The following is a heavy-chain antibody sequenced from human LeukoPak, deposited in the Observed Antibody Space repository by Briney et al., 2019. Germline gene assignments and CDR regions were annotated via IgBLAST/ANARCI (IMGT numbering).Heavy chain of an antibody. V-gene: IGHV3-30*03. J-gene: IGHJ4*02. CDR1: GFTFSSYG. CDR3: AARSLWGRIDY. D-gene: IGHD3-16*01. CDR2: ISYDGSNK. Sequence: PGGSLRLSCAASGFTFSSYGMHWVRQALGKGLEWVAVISYDGSNKYYADSVKGRFTISRDNSKNTLYLQMNSLRAEDTAVYYCAARSLWGRIDYWGQGTLVTVSS.